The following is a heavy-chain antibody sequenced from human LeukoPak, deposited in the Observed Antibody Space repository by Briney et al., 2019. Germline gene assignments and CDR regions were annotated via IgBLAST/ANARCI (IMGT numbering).Heavy chain of an antibody. D-gene: IGHD6-19*01. Sequence: GASVKVSCKASGYTFTGYYMHWVRQAPGQGLEWMGWINPNSGGTNYAQKFQGRVTMTRDTSIGTAYMELSRLSSDDTAVYYCARGPTRGVAGPFDYWGQGTLVTVSS. CDR3: ARGPTRGVAGPFDY. V-gene: IGHV1-2*02. CDR2: INPNSGGT. CDR1: GYTFTGYY. J-gene: IGHJ4*02.